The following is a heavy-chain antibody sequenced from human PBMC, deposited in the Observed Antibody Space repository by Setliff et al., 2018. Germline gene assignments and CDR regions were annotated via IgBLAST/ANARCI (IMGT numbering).Heavy chain of an antibody. J-gene: IGHJ3*02. CDR2: IYYSGST. CDR1: GGSISSSSYY. V-gene: IGHV4-39*07. D-gene: IGHD1-26*01. CDR3: ARGGDSGSYFLANHDAFDI. Sequence: SETLSLTCTVSGGSISSSSYYWGWIRQPPGKGLEWIGSIYYSGSTYHNPSLKSRVTISIDTSKNQFSLKLSSVTAADTAVYYCARGGDSGSYFLANHDAFDIWGQGTMVTVSS.